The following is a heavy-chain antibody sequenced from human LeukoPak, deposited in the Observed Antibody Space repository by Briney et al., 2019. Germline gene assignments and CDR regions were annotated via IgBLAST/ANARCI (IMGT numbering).Heavy chain of an antibody. CDR2: INHSGST. CDR1: GVSFSGYY. D-gene: IGHD3-3*01. V-gene: IGHV4-34*01. CDR3: ASGVYYDFWSGYSFDP. J-gene: IGHJ5*02. Sequence: SETLSLTCAVYGVSFSGYYWSWIRQPPGKGLEWIGEINHSGSTNYNPSLKSRVTISVDTSKNQFSLKLSSVTAADTAVYYCASGVYYDFWSGYSFDPWGQGTLVTVSS.